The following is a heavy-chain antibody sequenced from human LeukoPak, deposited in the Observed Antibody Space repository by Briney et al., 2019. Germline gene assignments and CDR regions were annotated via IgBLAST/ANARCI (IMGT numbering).Heavy chain of an antibody. V-gene: IGHV4-38-2*02. CDR1: GYSISSGYY. CDR2: IYHSGST. Sequence: PSETLSLTCTVSGYSISSGYYWGWIRQPPGKGLEWIGEIYHSGSTNYNPSLKSRVTISVDKSKNQFSLKLSSVTAADTAVYYCARVYSSSWYVDYWGQGTLVTVSS. D-gene: IGHD6-13*01. CDR3: ARVYSSSWYVDY. J-gene: IGHJ4*02.